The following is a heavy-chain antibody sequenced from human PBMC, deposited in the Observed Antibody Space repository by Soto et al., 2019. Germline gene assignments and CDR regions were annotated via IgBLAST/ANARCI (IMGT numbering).Heavy chain of an antibody. V-gene: IGHV1-18*01. J-gene: IGHJ6*02. CDR2: ISAYNGNT. CDR3: ARDHEYYDFWSGSYGMDV. CDR1: GYTFTSYG. D-gene: IGHD3-3*01. Sequence: ASVKVSCKASGYTFTSYGISWVRQAPGQGLEWMGWISAYNGNTNYAQKLQGRVTMTTDTSTSTAYMELRSLRSDDTAVYYCARDHEYYDFWSGSYGMDVWGQGTTVTVSS.